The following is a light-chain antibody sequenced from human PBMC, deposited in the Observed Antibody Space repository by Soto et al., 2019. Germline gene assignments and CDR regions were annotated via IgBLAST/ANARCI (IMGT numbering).Light chain of an antibody. J-gene: IGKJ1*01. CDR2: KAS. CDR1: QSISSW. Sequence: DIQMTQSPSTLSASVGDRVTITCRASQSISSWLAWYQQKPGKAHKLLIYKASTLESGVPSRFSGSGSGTEFTLTISSLQPDDFATYYCQQYNSDSQTFGQGTKVEIK. V-gene: IGKV1-5*03. CDR3: QQYNSDSQT.